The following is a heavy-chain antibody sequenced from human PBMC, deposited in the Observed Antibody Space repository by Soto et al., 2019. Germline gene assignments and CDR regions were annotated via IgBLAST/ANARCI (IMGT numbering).Heavy chain of an antibody. CDR3: ARGWAFLQN. Sequence: TGGSLRLSCEISAFTFSSYYMTWVRQSPGKGLEWVANIKEDGSEIYYVDSVKGRFTISRDNAKNSLYLQRQSLRVEDAAVYYFARGWAFLQNWGPGILVTVSS. J-gene: IGHJ4*02. CDR2: IKEDGSEI. V-gene: IGHV3-7*01. CDR1: AFTFSSYY.